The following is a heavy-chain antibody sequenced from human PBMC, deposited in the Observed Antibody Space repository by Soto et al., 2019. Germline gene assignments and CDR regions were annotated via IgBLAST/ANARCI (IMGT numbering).Heavy chain of an antibody. CDR1: GYSFTSYW. D-gene: IGHD3-3*01. CDR3: ARGRITIFGVVINAPTGFDP. Sequence: GESLKISCKGSGYSFTSYWIGWVRQMPGKGLEWMGIIYPGDSDTRYSPSFQGQVTISADKSISTAYLQWSSLKASDTAMYYCARGRITIFGVVINAPTGFDPWGQGTLVTVSS. J-gene: IGHJ5*02. V-gene: IGHV5-51*01. CDR2: IYPGDSDT.